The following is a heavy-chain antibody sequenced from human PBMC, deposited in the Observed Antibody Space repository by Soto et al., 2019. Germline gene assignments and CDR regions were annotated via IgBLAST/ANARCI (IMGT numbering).Heavy chain of an antibody. CDR1: GGTFSSYA. CDR3: ARARLSVVVVAAPTTYYYFDY. J-gene: IGHJ4*02. CDR2: IIPIFGTA. V-gene: IGHV1-69*13. D-gene: IGHD2-15*01. Sequence: SVKVSCKASGGTFSSYAISWVRQAPGQGLEWMGGIIPIFGTANYAQKFQGRVTITADESTSTAYMELSSLRSEDTAVYYCARARLSVVVVAAPTTYYYFDYWGQGTLVTSPQ.